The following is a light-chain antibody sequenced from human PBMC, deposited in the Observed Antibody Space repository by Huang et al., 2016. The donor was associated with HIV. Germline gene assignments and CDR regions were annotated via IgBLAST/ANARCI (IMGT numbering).Light chain of an antibody. Sequence: DIQLTQSPSSLSASVGDRVTITCRASQTITTYLNWYQQKPGKAPHLLMYVASNLQSGVPSRFGGSGSGTDFTLIISGLQPEDFANYYCQQTYTFPAFGRGTKVEIK. CDR1: QTITTY. CDR2: VAS. J-gene: IGKJ1*01. CDR3: QQTYTFPA. V-gene: IGKV1-39*01.